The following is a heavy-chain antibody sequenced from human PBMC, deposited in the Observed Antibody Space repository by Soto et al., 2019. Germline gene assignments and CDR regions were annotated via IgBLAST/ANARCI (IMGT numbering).Heavy chain of an antibody. D-gene: IGHD1-26*01. CDR2: IYYSGST. CDR1: GGSISSGGYY. Sequence: QVQLQESGPGLVKPSQTLSLTCTVSGGSISSGGYYWSCIRQHPGKGLEWIGYIYYSGSTYYNPSLESRVTISVDTSTNQFSLKLSSVTAADTAVYYCATDGRGSRGAFDIWGQGTMVTVSS. V-gene: IGHV4-31*03. J-gene: IGHJ3*02. CDR3: ATDGRGSRGAFDI.